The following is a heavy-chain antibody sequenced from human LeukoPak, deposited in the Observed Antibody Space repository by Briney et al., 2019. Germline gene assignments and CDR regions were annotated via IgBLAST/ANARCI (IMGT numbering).Heavy chain of an antibody. CDR1: GGTFSSYA. CDR2: ISAYNGNT. D-gene: IGHD3-3*01. V-gene: IGHV1-18*01. J-gene: IGHJ4*02. CDR3: ARGITIFGVVNY. Sequence: ASVKVSCKASGGTFSSYAISWVRQAPGQGLEWMGWISAYNGNTNYAQKLQGRVTMTTDTSTSTAYMELRSLRSDDTAVYYCARGITIFGVVNYWGQGTLVTVSS.